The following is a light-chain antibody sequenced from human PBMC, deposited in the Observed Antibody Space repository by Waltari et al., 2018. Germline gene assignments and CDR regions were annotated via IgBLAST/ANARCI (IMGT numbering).Light chain of an antibody. CDR1: TSDVGSYDL. CDR2: EGF. Sequence: QSALTQPASVSGTPGQSITISCRGTTSDVGSYDLVSWYQQHPGQAPKRLICEGFTRPLETSSRCSGAKSGSTASLTISGLQPEDEADYYCCSYAGRGTYVFGSGTKVTVL. V-gene: IGLV2-23*01. CDR3: CSYAGRGTYV. J-gene: IGLJ1*01.